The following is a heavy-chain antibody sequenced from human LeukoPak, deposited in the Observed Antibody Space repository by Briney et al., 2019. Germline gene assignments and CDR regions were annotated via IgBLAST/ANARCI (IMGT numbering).Heavy chain of an antibody. D-gene: IGHD3-10*01. V-gene: IGHV1-2*02. CDR3: ARDRNTMVRGVITGMDV. Sequence: ASVKVSCKASGYTFTGYYTHWVRQAPGQGLEWMGWINPNSGGTNYAQKFQGRVTMTRDTSISTAYMELSRLRSDDTAVYYCARDRNTMVRGVITGMDVWGQGTTVTVSS. CDR1: GYTFTGYY. CDR2: INPNSGGT. J-gene: IGHJ6*02.